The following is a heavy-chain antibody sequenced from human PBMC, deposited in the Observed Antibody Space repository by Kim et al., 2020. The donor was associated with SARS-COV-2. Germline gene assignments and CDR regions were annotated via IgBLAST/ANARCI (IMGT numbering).Heavy chain of an antibody. V-gene: IGHV4-59*08. J-gene: IGHJ3*02. Sequence: SETLSLSCTVSDGSVISYYWSWIRQPPGKGLEWIGFIFYSGSANYTPSLKGRVTISVDTSKNQFSLTLRSVTAADTAVYYCARHMWFGETDGFDIWGQGTMVTVSS. CDR3: ARHMWFGETDGFDI. CDR2: IFYSGSA. D-gene: IGHD3-10*01. CDR1: DGSVISYY.